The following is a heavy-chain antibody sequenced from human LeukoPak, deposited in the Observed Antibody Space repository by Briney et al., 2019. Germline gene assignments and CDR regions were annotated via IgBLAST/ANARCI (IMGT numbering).Heavy chain of an antibody. CDR2: IQYDGSDK. Sequence: GGSLRLSCAASGFAFSSYAMHWVRQAPGKGLEGVAIIQYDGSDKFYGDSVKGRFTISRDNSKNTLYLQMNNLRAEDTAVYYCARDPKRYCSGGSCYVDSWGQGTLVTVSS. J-gene: IGHJ4*02. D-gene: IGHD2-15*01. CDR1: GFAFSSYA. V-gene: IGHV3-30-3*01. CDR3: ARDPKRYCSGGSCYVDS.